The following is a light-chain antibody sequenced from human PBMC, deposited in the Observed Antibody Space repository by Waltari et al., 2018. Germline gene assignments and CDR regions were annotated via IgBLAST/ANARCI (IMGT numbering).Light chain of an antibody. CDR2: GVT. CDR3: SSYAGDNIVV. CDR1: NSDVGSYNV. V-gene: IGLV2-23*02. Sequence: QSALTQPASVSGSLGQSITISCTGTNSDVGSYNVVSWHQPHPGKAPTPLLYGVTKRPSGVSPRFSGSKSGNTASMTISGLQAEDEADYYCSSYAGDNIVVFGGGTRLTVV. J-gene: IGLJ2*01.